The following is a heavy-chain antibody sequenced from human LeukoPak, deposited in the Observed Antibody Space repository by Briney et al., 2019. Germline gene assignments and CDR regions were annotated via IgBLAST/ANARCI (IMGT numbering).Heavy chain of an antibody. Sequence: GGSLRLSCAASGFTVSSNYMSWVRQAPGKGLEWVSVIYSGGSTYYADSVKGRFTISRDNSKNTLYLQMNSLRAEDTAVYYRASTAAGTSYYYYYMDVWGKGTTATVSS. CDR2: IYSGGST. CDR3: ASTAAGTSYYYYYMDV. D-gene: IGHD1-1*01. CDR1: GFTVSSNY. J-gene: IGHJ6*03. V-gene: IGHV3-53*01.